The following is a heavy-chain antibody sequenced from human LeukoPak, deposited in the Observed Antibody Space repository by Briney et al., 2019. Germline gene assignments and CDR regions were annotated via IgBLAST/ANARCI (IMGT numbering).Heavy chain of an antibody. CDR2: ISTSGDST. V-gene: IGHV3-21*06. D-gene: IGHD6-19*01. CDR1: GFTFSSQN. CDR3: VKNGWLDY. Sequence: SGGSPRLSCAASGFTFSSQNTNWARQAPGKGLEWVAYISTSGDSTKYADSVEGRFTISRDNAENSLFLLMNSLRVEDTAVYYCVKNGWLDYWGQGILVTVSS. J-gene: IGHJ4*02.